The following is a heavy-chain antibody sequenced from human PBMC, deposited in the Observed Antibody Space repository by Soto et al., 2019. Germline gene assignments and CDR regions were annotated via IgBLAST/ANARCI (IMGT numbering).Heavy chain of an antibody. CDR2: ISGSGDST. D-gene: IGHD3-10*01. CDR3: AKRAYGSDFDY. CDR1: GFTFSSYA. J-gene: IGHJ4*02. Sequence: EVQLLESGGGLVQPGGSLRLSCAASGFTFSSYAMNWVRQAPGKGLEWVSVISGSGDSTYYADSVKGRFTISRDNSKNTLYLQMNSLRAGDTAVYYCAKRAYGSDFDYWGQGTPVTVSS. V-gene: IGHV3-23*01.